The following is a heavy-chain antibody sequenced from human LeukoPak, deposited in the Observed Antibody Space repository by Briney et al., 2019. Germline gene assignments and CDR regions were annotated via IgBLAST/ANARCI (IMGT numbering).Heavy chain of an antibody. CDR3: AKGRVDGDYYFDY. J-gene: IGHJ4*02. V-gene: IGHV3-23*01. CDR2: ISGSGGST. Sequence: TGGSLRLSCAASGFTFSSWAMSWVRQAPGKGLEWVSAISGSGGSTYYADSVKGRFTISRDNSKNTLYLQMNSLRAEDTAVYYCAKGRVDGDYYFDYWGQGTLVTVSS. CDR1: GFTFSSWA. D-gene: IGHD4-17*01.